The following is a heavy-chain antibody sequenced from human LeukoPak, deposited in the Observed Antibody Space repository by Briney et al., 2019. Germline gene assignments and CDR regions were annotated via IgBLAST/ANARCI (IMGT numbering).Heavy chain of an antibody. Sequence: SETLSLTCTVSGGSISSYYWSWIRQPPGKGPEWIGYIYYSGSTNYDPSLKSRVTISVDTSKNQFSLKLSSVTAADTAVYYCARARGKWIFDYWGQGTLVTVSS. CDR2: IYYSGST. D-gene: IGHD2-2*03. CDR1: GGSISSYY. J-gene: IGHJ4*02. CDR3: ARARGKWIFDY. V-gene: IGHV4-59*01.